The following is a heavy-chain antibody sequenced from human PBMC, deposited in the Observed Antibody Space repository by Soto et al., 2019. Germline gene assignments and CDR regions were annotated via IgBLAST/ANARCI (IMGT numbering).Heavy chain of an antibody. CDR1: GGSITSSYY. V-gene: IGHV4-39*01. D-gene: IGHD2-2*02. J-gene: IGHJ4*02. CDR3: ATIPATTILTDY. CDR2: IYYSGST. Sequence: QLQLQESGPGLVKPSETLSLTCTVSGGSITSSYYWGWLRPPPGKGLEWIGSIYYSGSTYYNPSLKSRVTISVDTSKNQFSLTLSSVTAADTAVYYCATIPATTILTDYWGQGTLVTVSS.